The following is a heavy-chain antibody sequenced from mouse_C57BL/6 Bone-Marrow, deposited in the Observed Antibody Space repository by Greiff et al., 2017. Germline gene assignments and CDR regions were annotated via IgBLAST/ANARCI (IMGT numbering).Heavy chain of an antibody. Sequence: QVQLKQPGAELVRPGSSVKLSCKASGYTFTSYWMHWVKQRPIQGLEWIGNIDPSDSETHYTQKFKDKATLTVDKSSSTAYMQLSSLTSEDSAVYYCATSNYNYGSSPFDYWGQGTTLTVSS. D-gene: IGHD1-1*01. J-gene: IGHJ2*01. CDR2: IDPSDSET. CDR1: GYTFTSYW. CDR3: ATSNYNYGSSPFDY. V-gene: IGHV1-52*01.